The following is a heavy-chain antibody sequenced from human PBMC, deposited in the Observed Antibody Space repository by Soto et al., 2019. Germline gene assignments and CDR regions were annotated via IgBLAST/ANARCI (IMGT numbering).Heavy chain of an antibody. CDR1: GYSFTSYW. CDR3: ARQSQPTDYTAMGDAFDI. V-gene: IGHV5-51*01. D-gene: IGHD5-18*01. Sequence: PGESLKISWKGSGYSFTSYWIGWVRQMPGKGLEWMGIIYPGDSDTRYSPSFQGQVTISADKSISTAYLQWSSLKASDTAMYYCARQSQPTDYTAMGDAFDIWGQGTMVTVSS. J-gene: IGHJ3*02. CDR2: IYPGDSDT.